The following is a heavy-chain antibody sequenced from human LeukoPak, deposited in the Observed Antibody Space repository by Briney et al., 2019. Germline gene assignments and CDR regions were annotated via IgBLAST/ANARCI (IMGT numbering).Heavy chain of an antibody. J-gene: IGHJ1*01. CDR1: VYNLIGYY. D-gene: IGHD6-19*01. V-gene: IGHV1-2*06. Sequence: ASVKVSCKASVYNLIGYYIHWVRQAPGQGLEWMGRINPNSGGTNYAQKFQGRVTMTKDTSISTAYMDLSRLTSDDTAVYYCASLTFGWYSSDYFQQRGQGTLVTVSS. CDR3: ASLTFGWYSSDYFQQ. CDR2: INPNSGGT.